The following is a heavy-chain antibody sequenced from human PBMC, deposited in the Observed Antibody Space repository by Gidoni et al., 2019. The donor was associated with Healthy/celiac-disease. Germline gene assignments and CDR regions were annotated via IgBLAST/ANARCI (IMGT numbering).Heavy chain of an antibody. D-gene: IGHD3-3*01. CDR1: GYTFTSSG. CDR2: ISAYKGKT. CDR3: ARDLPYYDFWSGYYYYGMDV. Sequence: QVQLVQSGAEVKKPGASVKASCKASGYTFTSSGISWVRQAPGQGLEWMGWISAYKGKTNNAQKLQGRVTMTTDTSTSTAYMELRSLRYDDTAVYYCARDLPYYDFWSGYYYYGMDVWGQGTTVTVSS. V-gene: IGHV1-18*01. J-gene: IGHJ6*02.